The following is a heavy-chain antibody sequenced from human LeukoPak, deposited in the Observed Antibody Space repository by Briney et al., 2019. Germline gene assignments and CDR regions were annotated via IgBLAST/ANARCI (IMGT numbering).Heavy chain of an antibody. CDR3: ASTSGSYYHWFDP. D-gene: IGHD1-26*01. Sequence: GESLKISCKGSGYSFTSYWIGWVRQMPGKGLEWMGIIYPGDSDTRYSPSFQGQVTFSADKSISTAYLQWSSLKASDTAMYYCASTSGSYYHWFDPWGQGTLVTVSS. CDR2: IYPGDSDT. J-gene: IGHJ5*02. V-gene: IGHV5-51*01. CDR1: GYSFTSYW.